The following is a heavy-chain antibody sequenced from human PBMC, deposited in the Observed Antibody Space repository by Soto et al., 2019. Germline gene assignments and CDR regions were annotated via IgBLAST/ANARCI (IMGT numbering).Heavy chain of an antibody. J-gene: IGHJ4*02. CDR3: VKFFVEKGGSSGWPWSLDS. D-gene: IGHD6-25*01. V-gene: IGHV3-23*01. CDR1: GFTFSKYA. CDR2: ISGSGTTT. Sequence: EVQRLESGGGLVQPGGSLRLSCAASGFTFSKYAMSWVRQAPGTGLEWVSAISGSGTTTYSADSVRGRFTISRDNSNNMLYLQMNSPSPEDTALYYCVKFFVEKGGSSGWPWSLDSWGQGPLVTVSS.